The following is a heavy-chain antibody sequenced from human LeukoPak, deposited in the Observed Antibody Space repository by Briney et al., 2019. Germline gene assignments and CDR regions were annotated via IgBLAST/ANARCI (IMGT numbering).Heavy chain of an antibody. CDR3: AREGIAAAGLLDY. CDR2: IWYDGSNK. CDR1: GLTFSSYG. D-gene: IGHD6-13*01. J-gene: IGHJ4*02. V-gene: IGHV3-33*01. Sequence: GGSLRLSCAASGLTFSSYGMHWVRQAPGKGLEWVAVIWYDGSNKYYADSVKGRFTISRDNSKNTLYLQMNSLRAEDTAVYYCAREGIAAAGLLDYWGQGTLVTVSS.